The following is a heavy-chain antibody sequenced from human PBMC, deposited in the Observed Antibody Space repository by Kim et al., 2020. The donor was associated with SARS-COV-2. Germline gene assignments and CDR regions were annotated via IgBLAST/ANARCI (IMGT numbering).Heavy chain of an antibody. D-gene: IGHD3-22*01. Sequence: SVKGRFTLSRDNSKNTLHLQLNSLRAEDTAVYYCAKPYRASGYPYDAFDIWGQGTMVTVSS. J-gene: IGHJ3*02. CDR3: AKPYRASGYPYDAFDI. V-gene: IGHV3-23*01.